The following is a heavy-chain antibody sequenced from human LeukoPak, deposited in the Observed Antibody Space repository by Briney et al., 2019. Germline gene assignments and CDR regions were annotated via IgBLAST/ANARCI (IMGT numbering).Heavy chain of an antibody. CDR2: IYTSGST. J-gene: IGHJ6*03. D-gene: IGHD5-18*01. CDR3: ARASAMVSEYYYYYMDV. V-gene: IGHV4-61*02. Sequence: SETLSLTCTVSGGSISSGSYYWSWIRQPAGKGLEWIGRIYTSGSTNYNPSLKSRVTISVDTSKNQSSLKLSSVTAADTAVYYCARASAMVSEYYYYYMDVWGKGTTVTVSS. CDR1: GGSISSGSYY.